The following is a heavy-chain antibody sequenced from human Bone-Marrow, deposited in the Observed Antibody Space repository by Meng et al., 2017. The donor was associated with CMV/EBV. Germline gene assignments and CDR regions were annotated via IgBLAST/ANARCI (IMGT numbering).Heavy chain of an antibody. V-gene: IGHV1-46*01. Sequence: ASVKVSCKASGYTFTSYYMHWVRQAPGQGLEWMGIINPSGGSTSYAQKFQGRVTMTRDTSTSTVYMELSRLRSDDTAVYYCTTHYSDSSGYRSGMDVWGQGTTVTVSS. CDR2: INPSGGST. CDR1: GYTFTSYY. J-gene: IGHJ6*02. CDR3: TTHYSDSSGYRSGMDV. D-gene: IGHD3-22*01.